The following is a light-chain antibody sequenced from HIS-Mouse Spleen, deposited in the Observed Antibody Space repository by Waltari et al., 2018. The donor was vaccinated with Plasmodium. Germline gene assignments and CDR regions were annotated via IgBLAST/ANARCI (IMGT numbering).Light chain of an antibody. CDR3: SSYTSSSV. Sequence: QSALTQPASVSGSPGQSITISCTGTSIAVGGYNYVSWYQQHPGKAPKLMIYEVSNRPSGVSNRFSGSKSGNTASLTISGLQAEDEADYYCSSYTSSSVFGGGTKLTVL. V-gene: IGLV2-14*01. J-gene: IGLJ2*01. CDR1: SIAVGGYNY. CDR2: EVS.